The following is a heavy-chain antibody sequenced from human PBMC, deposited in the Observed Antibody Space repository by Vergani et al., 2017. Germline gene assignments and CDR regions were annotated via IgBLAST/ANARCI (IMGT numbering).Heavy chain of an antibody. V-gene: IGHV4-59*02. CDR3: ARSRIYNGAGSPDY. D-gene: IGHD3-10*01. Sequence: QVKLQESGPGLVKPSETLSLTCTVSGASVNSYYWSWIRQPPGKGLEWMGYVSFRGDTLYDPSVKGRITISLNTSSNQFSLYLTSVTAADTAVYYCARSRIYNGAGSPDYWGQGTLVTVSS. CDR1: GASVNSYY. CDR2: VSFRGDT. J-gene: IGHJ4*02.